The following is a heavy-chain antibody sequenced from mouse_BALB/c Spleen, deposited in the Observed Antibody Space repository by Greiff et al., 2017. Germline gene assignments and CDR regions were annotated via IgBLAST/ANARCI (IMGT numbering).Heavy chain of an antibody. CDR1: GYAFSSSW. CDR3: ASGMDY. Sequence: QVQLQQSGPELVKPGASVKISCKASGYAFSSSWMNWVKQRPGQGLEWIGRIYPGDGDTNYNGKFKGKATLTADKSSSTAYMQLSSLTSVDSAVYFCASGMDYWGQGTSVTVSS. V-gene: IGHV1-82*01. CDR2: IYPGDGDT. J-gene: IGHJ4*01.